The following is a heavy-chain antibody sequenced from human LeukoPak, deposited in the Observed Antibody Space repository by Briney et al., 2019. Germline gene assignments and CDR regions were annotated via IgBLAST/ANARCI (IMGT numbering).Heavy chain of an antibody. CDR2: ISYSGII. D-gene: IGHD1-26*01. Sequence: SETLSLTCTVSGGSISPYYWSWIRQPPGQGLEWIGHISYSGIINYNVTLKSRLTMSIDTSKSQFSLKLTSLTAADTAVYYCARDSFYSESGSLFNDIFDSWGQGTMVTVSS. CDR3: ARDSFYSESGSLFNDIFDS. V-gene: IGHV4-59*01. J-gene: IGHJ3*01. CDR1: GGSISPYY.